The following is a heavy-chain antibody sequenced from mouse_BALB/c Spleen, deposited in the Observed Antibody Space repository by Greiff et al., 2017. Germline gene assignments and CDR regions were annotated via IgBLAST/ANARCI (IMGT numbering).Heavy chain of an antibody. CDR2: IYPGDGDT. V-gene: IGHV1-87*01. J-gene: IGHJ2*01. CDR1: GYTFTSYW. D-gene: IGHD1-1*01. Sequence: VQLQQSGAELARPGASVKLSCKASGYTFTSYWMQWVKQRPGQGLEWIGAIYPGDGDTRYTQKFKGKATLTADKSSSTAYMQLSSLASEDSAVYYCARDSPYYYGSSHYFDYWGQGTTLTVSS. CDR3: ARDSPYYYGSSHYFDY.